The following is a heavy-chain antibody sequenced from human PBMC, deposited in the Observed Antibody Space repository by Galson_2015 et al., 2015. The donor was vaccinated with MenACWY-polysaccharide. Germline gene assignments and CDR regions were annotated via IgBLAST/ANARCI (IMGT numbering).Heavy chain of an antibody. CDR2: INSDGRST. V-gene: IGHV3-74*01. D-gene: IGHD3-22*01. CDR3: ARSKFSSGYFVRAFDI. CDR1: EFTFSSYW. Sequence: SLRLSCAASEFTFSSYWMHWVRQAPGKGLVWVSRINSDGRSTTHADSVKGRFTISRDNAKNTLFLQMNSLRAEDTAIYYCARSKFSSGYFVRAFDIWGQGTMVT. J-gene: IGHJ3*02.